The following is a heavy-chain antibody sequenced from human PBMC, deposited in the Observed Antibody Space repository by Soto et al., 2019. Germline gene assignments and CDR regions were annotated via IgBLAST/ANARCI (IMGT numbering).Heavy chain of an antibody. CDR1: GGSISSYY. CDR3: ARLTYYYGSGSYYANWFDP. J-gene: IGHJ5*02. CDR2: IYYSGST. V-gene: IGHV4-59*08. Sequence: QVQLQESGPGLVKPSETLSLTCTVSGGSISSYYWSWIRQPPGKGLEWIGYIYYSGSTNYNPSLKSRVTISVDTSKNQFSLKLSSVTAADTAVYYCARLTYYYGSGSYYANWFDPWCRGTLVTVSS. D-gene: IGHD3-10*01.